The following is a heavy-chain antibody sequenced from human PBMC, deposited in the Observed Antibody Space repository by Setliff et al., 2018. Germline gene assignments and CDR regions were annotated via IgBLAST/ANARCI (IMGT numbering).Heavy chain of an antibody. CDR3: AKIKPGGGSFDI. Sequence: LSLTCTVSDVSISGYYWSWIRQPPGKGLEWIGYIHGRGSTNYNPSLKSRVTISVDTSNNQFSLNLNSVSAADTAVYYCAKIKPGGGSFDIWGQGTMVTVSS. D-gene: IGHD3-10*01. CDR1: DVSISGYY. V-gene: IGHV4-59*08. CDR2: IHGRGST. J-gene: IGHJ3*02.